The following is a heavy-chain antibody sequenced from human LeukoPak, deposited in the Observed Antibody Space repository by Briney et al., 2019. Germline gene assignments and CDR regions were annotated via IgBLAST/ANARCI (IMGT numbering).Heavy chain of an antibody. J-gene: IGHJ4*02. CDR1: GFTFSDYY. CDR2: ISSSGFTI. V-gene: IGHV3-11*04. Sequence: PGGSLRLSCAASGFTFSDYYMSWIRQAPGKGREGVSYISSSGFTIYYADSVKGRFTISRDNAKNSLYLQMNSLRAEDTAVYYCASAPYCSSPSCYKGYYFDYWGQGTLVTVSS. D-gene: IGHD2-2*02. CDR3: ASAPYCSSPSCYKGYYFDY.